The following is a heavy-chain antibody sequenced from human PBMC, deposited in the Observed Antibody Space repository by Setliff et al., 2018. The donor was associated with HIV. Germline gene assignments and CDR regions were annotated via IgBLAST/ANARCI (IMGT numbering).Heavy chain of an antibody. D-gene: IGHD4-17*01. V-gene: IGHV4-39*01. CDR1: GASISSSTYY. CDR2: ISYTGST. Sequence: SETLSLTCTVSGASISSSTYYWGWIRQPPGKGLEWIGSISYTGSTYYNPSLKSRVTMSADTSKNKFSLKVTSVTAADTAVYYCVRQHGDYAFGPWGQGTLVTVSS. CDR3: VRQHGDYAFGP. J-gene: IGHJ5*02.